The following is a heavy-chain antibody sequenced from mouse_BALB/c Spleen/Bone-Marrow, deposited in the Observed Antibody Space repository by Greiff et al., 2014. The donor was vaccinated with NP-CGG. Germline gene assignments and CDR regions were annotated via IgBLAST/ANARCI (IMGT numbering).Heavy chain of an antibody. CDR1: GFNIKDTY. CDR2: IDPANGNT. Sequence: EVQLQQSXAELVKPGASVKLSCTASGFNIKDTYMYWVKQRPEQGLEWIGRIDPANGNTKYDPKFQDKATITADTSSNTAYLQLSSLTSEDTAVYYCARDYYGSSLFAYWGQGTLVTVSA. D-gene: IGHD1-1*01. V-gene: IGHV14-3*02. J-gene: IGHJ3*01. CDR3: ARDYYGSSLFAY.